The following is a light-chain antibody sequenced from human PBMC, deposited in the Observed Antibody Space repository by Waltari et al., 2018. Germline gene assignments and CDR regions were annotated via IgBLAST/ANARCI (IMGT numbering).Light chain of an antibody. CDR3: QQSYYSVT. V-gene: IGKV1-39*01. CDR2: AAS. J-gene: IGKJ3*01. CDR1: QKIASY. Sequence: DIQMTQSPSSLSASVGDRVIITCRASQKIASYLNWYQQKPGKAPKVLIYAASTLQSGVPSRFSGSGSGTDFTLTISSLQPEDFATYYCQQSYYSVTFGPGTKVDI.